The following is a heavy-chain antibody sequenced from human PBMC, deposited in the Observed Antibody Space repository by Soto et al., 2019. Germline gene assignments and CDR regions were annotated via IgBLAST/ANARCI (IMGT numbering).Heavy chain of an antibody. CDR2: ISYDGSNK. Sequence: GGSLRLSCAASGFTFSSYGMHWVRQAPGKGLEWVAVISYDGSNKYYADSVKGRFTISRDNSKNTLYLQMNSLRAEDTAVYYCAKDRFDGDYYFDYWGQGTLVTVSS. CDR1: GFTFSSYG. V-gene: IGHV3-30*18. D-gene: IGHD4-17*01. J-gene: IGHJ4*02. CDR3: AKDRFDGDYYFDY.